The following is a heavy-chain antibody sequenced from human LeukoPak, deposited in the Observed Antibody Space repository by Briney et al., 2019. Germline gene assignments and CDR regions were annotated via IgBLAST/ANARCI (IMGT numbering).Heavy chain of an antibody. CDR3: ARESAKKTGYSSSWYYDY. D-gene: IGHD6-13*01. Sequence: SETVSLTCGVYGGAFSGYYWSWIRQPPGKGLEWIGEINHSGSTNYNPSLKSRVTISVDTSKNQFSLKLSSVTAADTAVYYCARESAKKTGYSSSWYYDYWGQGTLVTVSS. CDR2: INHSGST. V-gene: IGHV4-34*01. CDR1: GGAFSGYY. J-gene: IGHJ4*02.